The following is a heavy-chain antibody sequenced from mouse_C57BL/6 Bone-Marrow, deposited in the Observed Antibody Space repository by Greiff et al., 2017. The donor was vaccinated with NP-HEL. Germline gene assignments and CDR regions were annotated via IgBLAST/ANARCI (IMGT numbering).Heavy chain of an antibody. J-gene: IGHJ4*01. CDR2: IRNKANGYTT. CDR1: GFTFTDYY. Sequence: EVMLVESGGGLVQPGGSLSLSCAASGFTFTDYYMSWVRQPPGKALEWLGFIRNKANGYTTEYSASVKGRFTISRDNSQSILYLQMNALRAEDSATYYCERDRGYAMDYWGQGTSVTVSS. V-gene: IGHV7-3*01. CDR3: ERDRGYAMDY.